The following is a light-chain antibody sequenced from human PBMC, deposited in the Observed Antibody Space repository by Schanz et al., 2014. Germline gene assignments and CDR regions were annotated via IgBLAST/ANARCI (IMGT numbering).Light chain of an antibody. V-gene: IGKV3-11*01. J-gene: IGKJ3*01. CDR1: QSVGNY. CDR3: QQRSNWR. Sequence: EIVLTQSPATLSLSPGDRATLSCRASQSVGNYLAWYQHKPGQAPRLLIYDASNRAIGIPARFSGSGSGTDFTLTISSLEPEDFAIYYCQQRSNWRFGPGTKVDFK. CDR2: DAS.